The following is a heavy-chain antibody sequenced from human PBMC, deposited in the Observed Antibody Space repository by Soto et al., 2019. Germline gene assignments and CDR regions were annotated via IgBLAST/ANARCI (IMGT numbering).Heavy chain of an antibody. CDR2: INPSGGNT. D-gene: IGHD5-12*01. CDR3: ARVGLVATYDY. Sequence: ASVKVSCKASGYTFTSYAMHWVRQAPGQGLEWMGRINPSGGNTKYSQKFQGRVTMTRDTSTSTVYMELSSLRSEDTAVYYCARVGLVATYDYWGQGTLVTVSS. J-gene: IGHJ4*02. CDR1: GYTFTSYA. V-gene: IGHV1-46*03.